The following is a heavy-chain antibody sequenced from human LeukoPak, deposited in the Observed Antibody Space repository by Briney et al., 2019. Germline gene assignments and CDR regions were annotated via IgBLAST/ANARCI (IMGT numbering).Heavy chain of an antibody. CDR1: GFTFSSYW. CDR3: ARDLYQLLYPVYYGMDV. Sequence: GGSLRLSCAASGFTFSSYWMSWVRQAPGKGLEWVANIKQDGSEKYYVDSVKGRFTISRDNAKNSPYLQMNSLRAEDTAVYYCARDLYQLLYPVYYGMDVWGQGTTVTVSS. J-gene: IGHJ6*02. V-gene: IGHV3-7*04. CDR2: IKQDGSEK. D-gene: IGHD2-2*02.